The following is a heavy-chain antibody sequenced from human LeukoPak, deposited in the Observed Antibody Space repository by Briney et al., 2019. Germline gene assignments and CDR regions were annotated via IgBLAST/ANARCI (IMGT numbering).Heavy chain of an antibody. Sequence: SETLSLTCAVYGGSFSGYYWSWIRQPPGKGLEWIGEINHSGSTNYNPSLKSRVTISVDTSKNQFSLKLSSVTAANTAVYYCARGGVGIHDYWGQGTLVTVSS. CDR2: INHSGST. V-gene: IGHV4-34*01. J-gene: IGHJ4*02. CDR3: ARGGVGIHDY. D-gene: IGHD6-13*01. CDR1: GGSFSGYY.